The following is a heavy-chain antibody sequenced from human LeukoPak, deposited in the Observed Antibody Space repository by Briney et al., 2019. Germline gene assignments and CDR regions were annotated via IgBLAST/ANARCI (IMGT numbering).Heavy chain of an antibody. J-gene: IGHJ4*02. CDR3: ARGDSGYDYGFDN. V-gene: IGHV1-69*05. D-gene: IGHD5-12*01. Sequence: SVKVSCKASGGTFSSHAISWVRQAPGQGLEWVGGIIPIFGTTNYAQKFQGRVTITTDESTSTGYMELRSLRSDDTAVYYRARGDSGYDYGFDNWGQGTLVTVSS. CDR2: IIPIFGTT. CDR1: GGTFSSHA.